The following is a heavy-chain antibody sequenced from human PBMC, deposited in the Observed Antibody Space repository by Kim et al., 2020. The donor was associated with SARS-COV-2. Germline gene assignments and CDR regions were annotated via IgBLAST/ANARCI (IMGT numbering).Heavy chain of an antibody. CDR3: ARAQGDDFWTYYYGMDV. CDR2: IYYSGST. Sequence: SETLSLTCTVSGGSISSYYWSWIRQPPGKGLEWIGYIYYSGSTNYNPSLKSRVTISVDTSKNQFSLKLSSVTAADTAVYYCARAQGDDFWTYYYGMDVWGQGTTVTVSS. CDR1: GGSISSYY. J-gene: IGHJ6*02. V-gene: IGHV4-59*13. D-gene: IGHD3-3*01.